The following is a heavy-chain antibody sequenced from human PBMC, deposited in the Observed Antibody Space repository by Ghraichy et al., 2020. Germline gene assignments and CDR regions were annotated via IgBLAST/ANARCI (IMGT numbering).Heavy chain of an antibody. Sequence: ASVKVSCKASGYTFTGYYMHWVRQAPGQGLEWMGWINPNSGGTNYAQKFQGRVTMTRDTSISTAYMELSRLRSDDTAVYYCARRKWRGGEFDPWGQGTLVTVSS. CDR1: GYTFTGYY. V-gene: IGHV1-2*02. J-gene: IGHJ5*02. CDR3: ARRKWRGGEFDP. CDR2: INPNSGGT. D-gene: IGHD5-12*01.